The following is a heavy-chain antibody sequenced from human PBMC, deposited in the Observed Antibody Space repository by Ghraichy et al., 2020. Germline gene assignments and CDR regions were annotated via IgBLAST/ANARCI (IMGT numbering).Heavy chain of an antibody. CDR3: ARGRLYNYNPRGWFDP. CDR2: IYHGGST. Sequence: LRLSCAVSGDSINSGDYSWTWIRQPPGKGLEWIGNIYHGGSTYFNPSLKSRATISLDTSKNQFSLKLSSVTAADTAIYYCARGRLYNYNPRGWFDPWGQGTPVTVSS. J-gene: IGHJ5*02. V-gene: IGHV4-30-2*01. CDR1: GDSINSGDYS. D-gene: IGHD1-20*01.